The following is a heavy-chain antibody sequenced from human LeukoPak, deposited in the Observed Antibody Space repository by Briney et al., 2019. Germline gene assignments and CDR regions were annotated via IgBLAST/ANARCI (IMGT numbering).Heavy chain of an antibody. J-gene: IGHJ4*02. D-gene: IGHD6-13*01. CDR2: ISYDGSNK. Sequence: GGSLRLSCAASGFTFSSYWMSWVRQAPGKGLEWVAVISYDGSNKYYADSVKGRFTISRDNSKNTLYLQMNSLRAEDTAVYYCARVGSSWHFDYWGQGTLVTVSS. CDR3: ARVGSSWHFDY. CDR1: GFTFSSYW. V-gene: IGHV3-30-3*01.